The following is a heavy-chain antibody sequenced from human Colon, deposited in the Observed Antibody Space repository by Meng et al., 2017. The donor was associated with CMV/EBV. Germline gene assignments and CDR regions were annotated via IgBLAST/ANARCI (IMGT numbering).Heavy chain of an antibody. CDR1: GFTFSSYE. J-gene: IGHJ5*02. CDR3: TPSRSWYRWGWFDP. V-gene: IGHV3-48*03. CDR2: ISSSGGGSTT. Sequence: GESLKISCAASGFTFSSYEMIWVRQAPGKGLEWLSYISSSGGGSTTLYADSVKGRFTVSRDNAKNSLYLQMNSLRAEDTAVYYCTPSRSWYRWGWFDPWGQGTLVTVSS. D-gene: IGHD6-13*01.